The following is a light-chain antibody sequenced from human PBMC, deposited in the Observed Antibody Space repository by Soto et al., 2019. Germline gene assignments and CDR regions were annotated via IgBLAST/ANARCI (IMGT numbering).Light chain of an antibody. CDR3: KPYNSYSEA. CDR1: QTISSW. V-gene: IGKV1-5*03. Sequence: DIQMTQSPSTLSGSVGDRVTITCRASQTISSWLAWYQQKPGKAPKLLIYKASTLKSGVPSRFSGSGSGTEFTLTISSLQPDDFETYYFKPYNSYSEAYGRGTKVDIX. J-gene: IGKJ1*01. CDR2: KAS.